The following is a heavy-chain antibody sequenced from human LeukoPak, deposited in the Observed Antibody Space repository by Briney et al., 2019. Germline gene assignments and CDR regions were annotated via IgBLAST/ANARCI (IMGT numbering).Heavy chain of an antibody. V-gene: IGHV3-7*01. J-gene: IGHJ4*02. D-gene: IGHD5-24*01. CDR3: AKLLGTATTYDS. CDR1: GFTFSGNW. Sequence: GGPLTLSCAASGFTFSGNWMSWLRQAPGKGLKWVASINPDGSQKLYVDSVKGRLTISRDNTKSSLYLQMNSLGAEDTAMYYCAKLLGTATTYDSWGQGTRVTVSS. CDR2: INPDGSQK.